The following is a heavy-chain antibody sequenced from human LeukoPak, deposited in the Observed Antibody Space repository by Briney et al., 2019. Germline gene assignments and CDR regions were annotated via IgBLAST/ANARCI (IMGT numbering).Heavy chain of an antibody. CDR1: GFTFSDFY. CDR2: INKDGSEE. CDR3: ARWPHCQDF. J-gene: IGHJ4*02. V-gene: IGHV3-7*03. Sequence: GGSLRLSCAASGFTFSDFYMSWVRQAPGKGLEWVANINKDGSEEKYVDSVKGRFTISRDNAKYSLYLQMSSLRVDDTAVYYCARWPHCQDFWGRGTRVTVSS.